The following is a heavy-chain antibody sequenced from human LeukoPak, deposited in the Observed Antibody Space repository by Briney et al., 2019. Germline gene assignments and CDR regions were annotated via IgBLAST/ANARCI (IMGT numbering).Heavy chain of an antibody. Sequence: GGSLRLSCAASGFTFSSYWMHWVRQSPGKGLVWVSRINNDGSDTTYADSVTGRFTTSRDNAKNMMYLQMNSLRAEDTAVYYCARGLIGPDYWGQGTLVTVSS. D-gene: IGHD3-16*02. J-gene: IGHJ4*02. CDR2: INNDGSDT. CDR1: GFTFSSYW. CDR3: ARGLIGPDY. V-gene: IGHV3-74*01.